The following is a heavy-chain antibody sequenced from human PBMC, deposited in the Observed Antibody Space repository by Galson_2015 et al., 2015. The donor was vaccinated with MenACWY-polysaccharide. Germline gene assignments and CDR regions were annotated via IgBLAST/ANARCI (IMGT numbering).Heavy chain of an antibody. CDR3: ARVGYSSSWYTFHPSLDYYYGMDV. CDR1: GYTFTSYD. CDR2: MNPNSGNT. J-gene: IGHJ6*02. Sequence: SLKVSCKASGYTFTSYDINWVRQATGQGLEWMGWMNPNSGNTGYAQKFQGRVTMTRNTSISTAYMELSSLRSEDTAVYYCARVGYSSSWYTFHPSLDYYYGMDVWGQGTTVTVSS. D-gene: IGHD6-13*01. V-gene: IGHV1-8*01.